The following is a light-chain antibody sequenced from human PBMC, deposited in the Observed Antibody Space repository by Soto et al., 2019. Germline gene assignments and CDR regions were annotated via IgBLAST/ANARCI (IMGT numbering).Light chain of an antibody. Sequence: EIVLTQSPATLSLSPGERATLSCRASQSVSSYLACYQQKPGQAPRLLIYDASNRAAGIPARFSGSGSGTDFTLTISSLEPEDLAVYYCQQRSNWPQYTFGQGNKREIK. J-gene: IGKJ2*01. CDR1: QSVSSY. CDR3: QQRSNWPQYT. V-gene: IGKV3-11*01. CDR2: DAS.